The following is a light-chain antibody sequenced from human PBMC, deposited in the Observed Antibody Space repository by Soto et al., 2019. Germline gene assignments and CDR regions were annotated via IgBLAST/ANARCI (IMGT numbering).Light chain of an antibody. J-gene: IGLJ1*01. CDR3: CSYAGSSTLF. V-gene: IGLV2-23*02. Sequence: QSVLTQPASVSGSPGQSITISCTGTSSDVGSYNLVSWYQQHPGKAPKLMIYEVSKRPSGVSNRFSGSKSGSTASLTISGLQAEDEADYYCCSYAGSSTLFFGTGTKVTVL. CDR1: SSDVGSYNL. CDR2: EVS.